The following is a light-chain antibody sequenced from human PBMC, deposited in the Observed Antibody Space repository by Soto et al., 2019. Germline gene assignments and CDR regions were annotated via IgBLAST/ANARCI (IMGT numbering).Light chain of an antibody. CDR2: KVS. Sequence: DIVVTQTPLSSPVALGQAASISCRSSQSLVHKDGNNYLSWFHQRPGQPPRLLIYKVSVRFSGVPDRFSGSGAGTDFTLKISRVETEDVGVYYCMQATHSPWTFGQGTKVEI. V-gene: IGKV2-24*01. J-gene: IGKJ1*01. CDR1: QSLVHKDGNNY. CDR3: MQATHSPWT.